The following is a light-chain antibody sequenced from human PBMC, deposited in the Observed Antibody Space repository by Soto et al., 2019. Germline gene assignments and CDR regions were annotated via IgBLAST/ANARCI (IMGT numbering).Light chain of an antibody. CDR3: QQYVSSVT. Sequence: TQSPSTLSASVGDRVTITCRASQSVDSSFFAWYQQKPGQAPRLLIYGASNRATGIPDRFSGSGSGTDFTLTISRLEPEDFAVYYCQQYVSSVTFGQGTKVEIK. CDR2: GAS. V-gene: IGKV3-20*01. CDR1: QSVDSSF. J-gene: IGKJ1*01.